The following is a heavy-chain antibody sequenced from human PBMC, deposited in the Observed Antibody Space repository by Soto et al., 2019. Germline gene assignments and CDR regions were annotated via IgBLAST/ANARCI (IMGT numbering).Heavy chain of an antibody. J-gene: IGHJ4*02. CDR1: GGSISRYY. CDR3: ARMNYYDTSGYPFDS. Sequence: SETLSLTCTVSGGSISRYYWSWIRQPPGKGLEWIGYIYFRGTTNYNPSLKSRVTMSADTSKNQFSLKLNSVTAADTAVYYCARMNYYDTSGYPFDSWGQGMMVT. CDR2: IYFRGTT. D-gene: IGHD3-22*01. V-gene: IGHV4-59*01.